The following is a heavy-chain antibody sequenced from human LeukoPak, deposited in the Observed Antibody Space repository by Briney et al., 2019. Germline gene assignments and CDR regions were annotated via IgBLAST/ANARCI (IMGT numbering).Heavy chain of an antibody. V-gene: IGHV4-39*01. D-gene: IGHD3-10*01. CDR3: ARRPLLWFGEYGY. Sequence: SETLSLTCSVSGGSIRSSSYWWGWIRQPPGKGLEWIGSIYYSGSTYYNPSLKSRVTISVDTSKNQFSLKLSSVTAADTAVYYCARRPLLWFGEYGYWGQGTLVTVSS. CDR1: GGSIRSSSYW. J-gene: IGHJ4*02. CDR2: IYYSGST.